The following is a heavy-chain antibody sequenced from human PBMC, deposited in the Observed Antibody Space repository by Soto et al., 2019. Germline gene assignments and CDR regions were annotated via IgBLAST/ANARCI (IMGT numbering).Heavy chain of an antibody. D-gene: IGHD3-22*01. CDR1: GGSFSDYA. J-gene: IGHJ6*02. CDR2: IIPMLGIA. Sequence: QVQLVQSGAEVKKPGSSVKVSCQASGGSFSDYAISWVRQAPGQGLEWMGGIIPMLGIADNAQKFQGRGIITADEYTSPVYMELSSLRSEDTAVYYCARDGDYYDSSGFQRDYHDYGVDVWGQGTTVTVAS. CDR3: ARDGDYYDSSGFQRDYHDYGVDV. V-gene: IGHV1-69*01.